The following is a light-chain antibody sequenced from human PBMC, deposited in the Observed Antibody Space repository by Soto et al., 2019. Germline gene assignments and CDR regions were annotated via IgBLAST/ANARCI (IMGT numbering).Light chain of an antibody. Sequence: DIQMTQSPSTLSASVGDRGTITCRATQSISNWLAWYQQKPGKAPSLVIYEASTLLSGVPSRFSGSGSGTEFTLTISGLQPDDFATYYCQQGWTFGQGTKVDIK. CDR3: QQGWT. J-gene: IGKJ1*01. CDR1: QSISNW. V-gene: IGKV1-5*01. CDR2: EAS.